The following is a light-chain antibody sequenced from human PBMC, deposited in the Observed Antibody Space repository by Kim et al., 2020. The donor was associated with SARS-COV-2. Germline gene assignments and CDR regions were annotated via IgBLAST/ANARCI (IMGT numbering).Light chain of an antibody. CDR2: GKN. V-gene: IGLV3-19*01. J-gene: IGLJ2*01. CDR3: NSRDSSGNHVV. CDR1: SLRSYC. Sequence: AIGQTVRITCQEDSLRSYCASWYQQRPGQAPVLVIYGKNNRPSGIPDRFSGSSSGNTASLTITGAQAEDEADYYCNSRDSSGNHVVFGGGTQLTVL.